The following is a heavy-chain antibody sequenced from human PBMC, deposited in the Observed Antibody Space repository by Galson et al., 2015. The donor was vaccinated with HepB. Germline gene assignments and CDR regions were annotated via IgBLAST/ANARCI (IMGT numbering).Heavy chain of an antibody. CDR3: AKDDRYWRSPFDD. J-gene: IGHJ4*02. V-gene: IGHV3-23*01. D-gene: IGHD2-8*02. CDR2: ISGSGRTT. CDR1: VSTFSSYA. Sequence: SLRLSCAASVSTFSSYAMSWVRQAPGKGLEWVSAISGSGRTTYYADSVKGRFTISRDNSKNTLYLQMNSLRADDTAVYYCAKDDRYWRSPFDDSGQATQRTLSP.